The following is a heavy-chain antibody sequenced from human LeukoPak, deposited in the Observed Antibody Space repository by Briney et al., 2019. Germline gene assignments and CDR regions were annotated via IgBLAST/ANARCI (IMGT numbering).Heavy chain of an antibody. CDR1: GFTFTHYW. CDR3: SNGIYSSSY. J-gene: IGHJ4*02. Sequence: GGSLRLSCAASGFTFTHYWMCWIRQAPGKGLEWVANIHQDGRQQYYLDSVEGRFTISRDNAKNSLYLQMDNLRAEDTAVYYCSNGIYSSSYWGRGTLVTVSS. D-gene: IGHD6-6*01. V-gene: IGHV3-7*01. CDR2: IHQDGRQQ.